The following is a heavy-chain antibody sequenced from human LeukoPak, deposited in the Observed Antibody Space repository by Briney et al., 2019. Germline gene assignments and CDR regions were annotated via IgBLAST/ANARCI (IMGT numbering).Heavy chain of an antibody. CDR3: ARGGLRAYSSGWYGFDY. CDR2: ISYDGSNK. CDR1: GVTLSSYA. V-gene: IGHV3-30*04. J-gene: IGHJ4*02. D-gene: IGHD6-19*01. Sequence: PGGSLRLSCAASGVTLSSYAMHWVRQAPGKGLEWVSVISYDGSNKYYADSVKGRFTISRDNSKNTLYLQMNSLRAEDTAVYYCARGGLRAYSSGWYGFDYWGQGTLVTVSS.